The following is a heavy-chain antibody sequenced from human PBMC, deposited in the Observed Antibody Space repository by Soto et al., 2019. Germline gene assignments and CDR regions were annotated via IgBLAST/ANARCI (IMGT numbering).Heavy chain of an antibody. CDR1: GFTFSSYW. V-gene: IGHV3-74*01. CDR2: INSDGSST. J-gene: IGHJ6*02. CDR3: ASGWLAPYYYGMDV. Sequence: GGSLRLSCAASGFTFSSYWMHWVRQAPGKGLVWVSRINSDGSSTSYADSVKGRFTISRDNAKNTLYLQMNSLRAEDTAVYYCASGWLAPYYYGMDVWGQGTTVTVSS. D-gene: IGHD2-15*01.